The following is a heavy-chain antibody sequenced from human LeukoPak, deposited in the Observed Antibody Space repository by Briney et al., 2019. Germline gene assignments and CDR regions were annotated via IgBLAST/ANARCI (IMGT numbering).Heavy chain of an antibody. V-gene: IGHV4-4*07. D-gene: IGHD3-22*01. Sequence: PGGSLRLSCAASGFTFSSYAMSWIRQPAGKGLEWIGRIYTSGSTNYNPSLKSRVTMSVDTSKNQFSLKLSSVTAADTAVYYCARVADSSGYYSDYWGQGTLVTVSS. CDR2: IYTSGST. CDR3: ARVADSSGYYSDY. CDR1: GFTFSSYA. J-gene: IGHJ4*02.